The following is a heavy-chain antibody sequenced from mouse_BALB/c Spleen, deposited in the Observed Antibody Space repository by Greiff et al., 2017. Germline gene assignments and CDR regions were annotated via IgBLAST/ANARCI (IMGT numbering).Heavy chain of an antibody. D-gene: IGHD2-4*01. Sequence: QVQLKQSGAELVRPGTSVKVSCKASGYAFTNYLIEWVKQRPGQGLEWIGVINPGSGGTNYNEKFKGKATLTADKSSSTAYMQLSSLTSDDSAVYFCARWDDYGFAYWGQGTLVTVSA. CDR3: ARWDDYGFAY. CDR1: GYAFTNYL. V-gene: IGHV1-54*03. J-gene: IGHJ3*01. CDR2: INPGSGGT.